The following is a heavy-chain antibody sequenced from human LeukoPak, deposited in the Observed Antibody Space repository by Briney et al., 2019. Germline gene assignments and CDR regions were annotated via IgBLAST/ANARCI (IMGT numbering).Heavy chain of an antibody. CDR3: GRVSCTSTSWAGWIDP. CDR2: IYYSGIT. J-gene: IGHJ5*02. V-gene: IGHV4-59*01. D-gene: IGHD2-2*01. CDR1: GGAISSYY. Sequence: KTSETLSLTRTLSGGAISSYYWSCIRQPPGKRLDWIVYIYYSGITNYNPSLKSRATVSLDTSKKQLSLKLSSVTAADTAVYHCGRVSCTSTSWAGWIDPWGQGTLVTVFS.